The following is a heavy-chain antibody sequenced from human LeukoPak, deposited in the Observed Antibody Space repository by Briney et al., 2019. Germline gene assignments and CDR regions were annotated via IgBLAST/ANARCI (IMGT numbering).Heavy chain of an antibody. Sequence: PGGSLRLSCAASGFTFSSYAMNWVRQAPGKGLEWASAMSGSGGSTYYADSVKGRFTISRDNSKNTLYLQMNSLRAEDTAVYYCAKGDTTWELPHDYWGQGTLVTVSS. V-gene: IGHV3-23*01. J-gene: IGHJ4*02. CDR1: GFTFSSYA. CDR2: MSGSGGST. CDR3: AKGDTTWELPHDY. D-gene: IGHD1-26*01.